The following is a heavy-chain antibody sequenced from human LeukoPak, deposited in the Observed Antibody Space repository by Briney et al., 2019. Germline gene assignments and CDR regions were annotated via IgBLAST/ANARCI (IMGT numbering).Heavy chain of an antibody. CDR3: AKALIVVVPAAPDY. Sequence: PGGSLRLSCAASGFTFSSYSMSWVRQAPGKGLEWVSYISSSSSTIYYADSVKGRFTISRDNAKNSLYLQMNSLRAEDTAVYYCAKALIVVVPAAPDYWGQGTLATVSS. CDR2: ISSSSSTI. CDR1: GFTFSSYS. V-gene: IGHV3-48*01. J-gene: IGHJ4*02. D-gene: IGHD2-2*01.